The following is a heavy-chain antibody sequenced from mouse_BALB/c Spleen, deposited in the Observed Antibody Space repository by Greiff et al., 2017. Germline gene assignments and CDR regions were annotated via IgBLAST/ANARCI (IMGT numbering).Heavy chain of an antibody. CDR3: TRSGDGYSGFAY. CDR1: GYTFTSYY. V-gene: IGHV1S81*02. D-gene: IGHD2-3*01. CDR2: INPSNGGT. J-gene: IGHJ3*01. Sequence: QVQLQQSGAELVKPGASVKLSCKASGYTFTSYYMYWVKQRPGQGLEWIGEINPSNGGTNFNDKFKSKATLTVDKSSSTAYMQLSSLTSEDSAVYYCTRSGDGYSGFAYWGQGTLVTVSA.